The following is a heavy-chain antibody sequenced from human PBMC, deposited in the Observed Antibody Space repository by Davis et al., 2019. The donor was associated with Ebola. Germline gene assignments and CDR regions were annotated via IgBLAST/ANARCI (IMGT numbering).Heavy chain of an antibody. CDR3: ARTKGYSGYDNYGMDV. Sequence: GESLKISCAASGFTVSDNYMSWVRQAPGKGLEWVSVIYSGGSTYYADSVKGRFTISRDNSKNTLYLQMNSLRAEDTAVYYCARTKGYSGYDNYGMDVWGQGTTVTVSS. CDR2: IYSGGST. CDR1: GFTVSDNY. D-gene: IGHD5-12*01. J-gene: IGHJ6*02. V-gene: IGHV3-53*01.